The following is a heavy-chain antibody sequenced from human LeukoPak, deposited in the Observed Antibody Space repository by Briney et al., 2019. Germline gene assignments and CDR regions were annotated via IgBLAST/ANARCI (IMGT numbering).Heavy chain of an antibody. Sequence: SETLSLTCTVSGGSISSYYWSWIRQPPGKGLEWIGYIYDSGSTNYNPSLKSRVTISVDTSKSQFSLKLNSVIAADTAVYYCARADNWNYFDYWGQGTLVTASS. CDR3: ARADNWNYFDY. D-gene: IGHD1-20*01. CDR2: IYDSGST. CDR1: GGSISSYY. V-gene: IGHV4-59*01. J-gene: IGHJ4*02.